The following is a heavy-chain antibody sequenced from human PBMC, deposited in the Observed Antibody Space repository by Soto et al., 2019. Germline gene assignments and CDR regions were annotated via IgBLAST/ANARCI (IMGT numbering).Heavy chain of an antibody. CDR3: AAWRDGDYEGAFDI. D-gene: IGHD4-17*01. Sequence: QVQLQESGPGLVKPSQTLSLTCTVSGGSISSGGYYWSWIRQHPGKGLEWIGYIYYSGSTYYNPSLKSRVTLSVDTSKNQFSLKLSSVTAADTAVYYCAAWRDGDYEGAFDIWGQGTMVTVSS. CDR1: GGSISSGGYY. V-gene: IGHV4-31*03. J-gene: IGHJ3*02. CDR2: IYYSGST.